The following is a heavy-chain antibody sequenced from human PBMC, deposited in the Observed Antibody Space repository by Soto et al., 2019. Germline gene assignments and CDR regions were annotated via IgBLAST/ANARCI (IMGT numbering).Heavy chain of an antibody. CDR3: ARDPSGWRVYYYGMDV. Sequence: GGSLRLSCAASGFTFSSYGMHWVRQAPGKGLEWVAVIWYDGSNKYYADSVKGRFTISRDNSKNTLYLQMNSLRAEDTAVYYCARDPSGWRVYYYGMDVWGQGTTVTVSS. J-gene: IGHJ6*02. CDR2: IWYDGSNK. D-gene: IGHD6-19*01. CDR1: GFTFSSYG. V-gene: IGHV3-33*01.